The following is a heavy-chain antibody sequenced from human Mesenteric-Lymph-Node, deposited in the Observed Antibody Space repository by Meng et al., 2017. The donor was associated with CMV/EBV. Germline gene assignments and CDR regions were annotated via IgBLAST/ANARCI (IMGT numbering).Heavy chain of an antibody. Sequence: SLMVSCKASGGTFSSYTISWVRQAPGQGLEWMGRIIPILGIANYAQKFQGRVTITTDESTSTAYMELSSLRSEDTAVYYCASVSVKQHRYFDYWGQGTLVTVSS. D-gene: IGHD6-13*01. CDR1: GGTFSSYT. V-gene: IGHV1-69*02. J-gene: IGHJ4*02. CDR3: ASVSVKQHRYFDY. CDR2: IIPILGIA.